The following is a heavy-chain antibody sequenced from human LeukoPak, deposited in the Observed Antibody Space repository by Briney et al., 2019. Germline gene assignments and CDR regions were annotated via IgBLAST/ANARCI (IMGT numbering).Heavy chain of an antibody. CDR3: ARAKPGIAVAGKGEH. CDR1: GFTFSSYA. V-gene: IGHV3-30-3*01. CDR2: ISYDGSNK. Sequence: GGSLRLSCAASGFTFSSYAMHWVRQAPGKGLEWVAVISYDGSNKYYADSVKGRFTISRDNSKNTLYLQMNSLRAEDTAVYYCARAKPGIAVAGKGEHWGQGTLVTVSS. D-gene: IGHD6-19*01. J-gene: IGHJ4*02.